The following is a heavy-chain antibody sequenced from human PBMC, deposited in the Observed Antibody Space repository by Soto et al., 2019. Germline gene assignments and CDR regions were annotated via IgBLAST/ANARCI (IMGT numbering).Heavy chain of an antibody. CDR1: GFTFSNYG. J-gene: IGHJ4*02. Sequence: QVQLVESGGGVVQPGRSLRLSCSTSGFTFSNYGMHWVRQAPGKGLEWVAVISFDGNDKYYADSVKGRFTISRDNSKHTLYLHMTSLRAEDTAMYACAKDKYGRATYLDFWGQGTLVNVSS. V-gene: IGHV3-30*18. CDR2: ISFDGNDK. D-gene: IGHD1-26*01. CDR3: AKDKYGRATYLDF.